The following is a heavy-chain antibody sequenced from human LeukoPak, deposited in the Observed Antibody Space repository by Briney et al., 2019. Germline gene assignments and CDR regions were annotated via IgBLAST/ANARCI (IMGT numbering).Heavy chain of an antibody. CDR1: GFTFSSYD. CDR3: ARGSGYCSSTSCLIMDV. J-gene: IGHJ6*03. CDR2: IGTAGDT. V-gene: IGHV3-13*01. Sequence: GGSLRLSCAASGFTFSSYDMHWVRQATGKGLEWVSAIGTAGDTYYPGYVKGRFTISRENAKNSLYLQMNSLRAGDTAVYYCARGSGYCSSTSCLIMDVWGKGTTVTVSS. D-gene: IGHD2-2*01.